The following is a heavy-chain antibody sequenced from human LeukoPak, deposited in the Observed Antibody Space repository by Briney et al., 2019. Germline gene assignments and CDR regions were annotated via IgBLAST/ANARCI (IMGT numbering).Heavy chain of an antibody. D-gene: IGHD2-2*01. CDR2: IYYSGST. J-gene: IGHJ4*02. CDR3: ARLTYCSSTSCRIAVAAPFDY. Sequence: PSETLSLTCTVSGGSISSSSYYWGWIRQPPGKGLEWIGSIYYSGSTYYNPSLKSRVTISVDTSKNQFSLKLSSVTAADTAVYYCARLTYCSSTSCRIAVAAPFDYWGQGTLVTVSS. CDR1: GGSISSSSYY. V-gene: IGHV4-39*07.